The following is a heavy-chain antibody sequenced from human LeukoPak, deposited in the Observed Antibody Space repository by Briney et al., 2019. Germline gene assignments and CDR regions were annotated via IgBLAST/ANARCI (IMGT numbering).Heavy chain of an antibody. J-gene: IGHJ3*02. CDR1: GLTFSNYA. D-gene: IGHD4-17*01. CDR3: SKDPNGDYVGAFDM. Sequence: GGSLTLSCTASGLTFSNYATTWVRQAPGKGLEWVSSITGSGRGTYYADSVKGRFSVSRDNSRNTVFLHMNSLRADDTALYYCSKDPNGDYVGAFDMWGPGTMVNVSS. CDR2: ITGSGRGT. V-gene: IGHV3-23*01.